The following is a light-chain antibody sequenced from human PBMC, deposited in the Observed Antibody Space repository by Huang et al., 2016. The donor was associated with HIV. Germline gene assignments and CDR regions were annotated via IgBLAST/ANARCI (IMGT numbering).Light chain of an antibody. Sequence: ILLTQSPSSLSASVGDRVTITCRASQGISSYLAWYQQKPGKAPQLLIYAASTLQSGVPSRFSGSGSGTDFTLTISSLQPEDFATYYCQQIHSYPLTFGGGTKVETK. CDR3: QQIHSYPLT. CDR2: AAS. CDR1: QGISSY. J-gene: IGKJ4*01. V-gene: IGKV1-9*01.